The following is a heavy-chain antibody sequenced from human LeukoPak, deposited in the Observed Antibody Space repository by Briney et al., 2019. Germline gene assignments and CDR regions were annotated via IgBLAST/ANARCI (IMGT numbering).Heavy chain of an antibody. V-gene: IGHV3-73*01. J-gene: IGHJ4*02. CDR3: TRDGGSWSHLDY. CDR2: IDTRGKGSAT. D-gene: IGHD1-26*01. CDR1: GFIFSECA. Sequence: PGGSLTLPCEGSGFIFSECAIDWVRQASGKGLEWVGRIDTRGKGSATAYAASVRGRFTLSRDDSKSTAYLQMSSLNTEDPAAYFCTRDGGSWSHLDYWGEGVLVTVSS.